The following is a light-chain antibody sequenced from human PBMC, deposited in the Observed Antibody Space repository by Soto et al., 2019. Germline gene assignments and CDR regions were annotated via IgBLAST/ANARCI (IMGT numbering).Light chain of an antibody. Sequence: QSALTQPRSVPGSPGQSVAISCTGTSSDVGGYDYVSWFQQHPGKAPKLMIYDVSKRPSGVPYRFSGSKSGNTASLTISGLQAEDEAVYYCCSYAGSPYVFGTGTKVTVL. CDR1: SSDVGGYDY. CDR2: DVS. J-gene: IGLJ1*01. CDR3: CSYAGSPYV. V-gene: IGLV2-11*01.